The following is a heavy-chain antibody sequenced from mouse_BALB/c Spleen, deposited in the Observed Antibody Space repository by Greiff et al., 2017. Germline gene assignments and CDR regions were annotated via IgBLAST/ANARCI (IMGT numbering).Heavy chain of an antibody. CDR3: TRDYFDY. CDR2: IRLKSNNYAT. V-gene: IGHV6-6*02. J-gene: IGHJ2*01. Sequence: EVKLMESGGGLVQPGGSMKLSCVASGFTFSNYWMNWVRQSPEKGLEWVAEIRLKSNNYATHYAESVKGRFTISRDDSKSSVYLQMNNLRAEDTGIYYCTRDYFDYWGQGTTLTVSS. CDR1: GFTFSNYW.